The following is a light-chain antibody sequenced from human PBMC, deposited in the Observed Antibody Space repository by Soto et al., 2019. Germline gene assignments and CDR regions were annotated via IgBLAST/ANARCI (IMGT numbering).Light chain of an antibody. Sequence: DIQMTQSPSSLSASVGDRVTITYQASQDIINYLNWYQQKPGKAPKLLIYDASNLETGVSSRFSGSGSGTDFTLTISSLQPEDFATYYCQQLERYPSTFGGGTKVDIK. J-gene: IGKJ4*01. CDR1: QDIINY. CDR2: DAS. V-gene: IGKV1-33*01. CDR3: QQLERYPST.